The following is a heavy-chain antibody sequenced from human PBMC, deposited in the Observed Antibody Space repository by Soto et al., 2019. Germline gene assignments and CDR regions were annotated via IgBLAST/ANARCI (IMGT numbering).Heavy chain of an antibody. V-gene: IGHV3-23*01. CDR3: ANGAADRQGYYFAY. Sequence: EVQLLDSGGGLVQPGGSLRLSCAASGFTFSNYVMGWVRQAPGKGLEWLSSSIERGNIADYPDSVKGRFPISRDTSKHTLFLQMNGLRAEDTAVYYCANGAADRQGYYFAYWGQGTLVTVSS. CDR2: SIERGNIA. D-gene: IGHD2-15*01. CDR1: GFTFSNYV. J-gene: IGHJ4*02.